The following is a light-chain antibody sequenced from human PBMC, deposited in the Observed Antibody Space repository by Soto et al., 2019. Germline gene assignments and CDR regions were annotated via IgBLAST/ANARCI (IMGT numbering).Light chain of an antibody. J-gene: IGKJ2*01. Sequence: DIPMTQSPSTLSASIGDTVTLTCRASQSLTGRLAWYQQKPGRPPKLLIYDVSILESGVPSRFSGSDSGTDFTLTISSLRPDDFATFHCQQYKVYPYTFGQGTRLDI. CDR3: QQYKVYPYT. V-gene: IGKV1-5*01. CDR1: QSLTGR. CDR2: DVS.